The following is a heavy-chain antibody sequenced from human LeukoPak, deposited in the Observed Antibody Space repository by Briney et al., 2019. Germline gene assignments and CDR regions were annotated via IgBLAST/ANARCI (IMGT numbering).Heavy chain of an antibody. Sequence: GGPLTLFCAVSGFILCRDSRIWLRQAPGRGLEWISYISRESDIRYYADSVRGRFHISRDNARKSLYLQMISLRADDTAMYYCVRDNPRCCGVVSANIDYLWGEGTLVTVSS. D-gene: IGHD2-21*02. CDR1: GFILCRDS. CDR2: ISRESDIR. V-gene: IGHV3-48*01. CDR3: VRDNPRCCGVVSANIDYL. J-gene: IGHJ5*02.